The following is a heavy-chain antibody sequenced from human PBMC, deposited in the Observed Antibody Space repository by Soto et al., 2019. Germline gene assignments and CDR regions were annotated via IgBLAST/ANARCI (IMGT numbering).Heavy chain of an antibody. Sequence: QVQLVESGGGVVQPGRSLRLSCAASGFTFSSYGMHWVRQAPGKGLEWVAVIWYDGSNKYYADSVKGRFTISRDNSKNTLYLQMNSLRAEDTAVYYCARDDPIDWTYPYYYSYGMDVWGQGTTVTVSS. CDR2: IWYDGSNK. V-gene: IGHV3-33*01. CDR1: GFTFSSYG. CDR3: ARDDPIDWTYPYYYSYGMDV. D-gene: IGHD1-1*01. J-gene: IGHJ6*02.